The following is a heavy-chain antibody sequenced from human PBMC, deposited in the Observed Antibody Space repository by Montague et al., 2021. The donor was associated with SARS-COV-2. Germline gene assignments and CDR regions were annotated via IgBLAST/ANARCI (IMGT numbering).Heavy chain of an antibody. CDR3: ARDQVPDYYYYHYGMDV. Sequence: SLRLSCPASGFTFSSYRMNWVRQAPGKGLEWVSSISSSSSYIYYADSVKGRFTISRDNAKNSLYLQMNSLRAEDTAVYYCARDQVPDYYYYHYGMDVWGQGTTVTVSS. CDR1: GFTFSSYR. J-gene: IGHJ6*02. V-gene: IGHV3-21*01. CDR2: ISSSSSYI.